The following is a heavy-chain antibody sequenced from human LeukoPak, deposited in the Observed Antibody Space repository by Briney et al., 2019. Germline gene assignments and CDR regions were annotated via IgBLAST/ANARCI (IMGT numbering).Heavy chain of an antibody. Sequence: GGSLRLSCAASGFTFSSYAMSWVRQAPGKGLEWVSAIGGSGGSTYYADSVKGRFTISRDNSKNTLYLQMNSLRAEDTAVYYCAKLGHSGSYYVYYYYYMDVWGKGTTVTVSS. D-gene: IGHD1-26*01. CDR2: IGGSGGST. J-gene: IGHJ6*03. V-gene: IGHV3-23*01. CDR1: GFTFSSYA. CDR3: AKLGHSGSYYVYYYYYMDV.